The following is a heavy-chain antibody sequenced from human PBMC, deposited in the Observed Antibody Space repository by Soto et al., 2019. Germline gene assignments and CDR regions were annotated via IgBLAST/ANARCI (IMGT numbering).Heavy chain of an antibody. CDR1: GFTFSSYA. D-gene: IGHD3-16*02. Sequence: PGGSLRLSCAASGFTFSSYAMHWVRQSPGKGLEWVAVIWHDGREKYYADSVKGRFFISRDNSDNTLHLQMNSLRDDDTAIYYCAKRRLNTITSLSDWWGQGVQVTVSS. J-gene: IGHJ1*01. V-gene: IGHV3-33*06. CDR2: IWHDGREK. CDR3: AKRRLNTITSLSDW.